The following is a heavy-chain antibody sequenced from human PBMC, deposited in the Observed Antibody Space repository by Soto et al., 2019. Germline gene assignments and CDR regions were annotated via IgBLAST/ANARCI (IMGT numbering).Heavy chain of an antibody. Sequence: SQTLSLTCAISGDSVSGYSAGWSWIRQSPSRGLEWLGRTYYGSRWYYDYAGSMKSRITINADTSKNHFSLQLNSVTPEDTAVYYCASGMLVRGAYYMDVWGQGTTVTVSS. CDR2: TYYGSRWYY. V-gene: IGHV6-1*01. CDR1: GDSVSGYSAG. J-gene: IGHJ6*02. CDR3: ASGMLVRGAYYMDV. D-gene: IGHD3-10*01.